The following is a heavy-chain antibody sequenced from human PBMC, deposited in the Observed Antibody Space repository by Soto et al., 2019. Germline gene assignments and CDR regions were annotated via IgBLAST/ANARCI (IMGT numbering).Heavy chain of an antibody. CDR3: ARKARIPDY. V-gene: IGHV3-11*06. CDR1: GFTFSDYY. D-gene: IGHD6-6*01. Sequence: QVQLVESGGGLVKPGGSLRLSCAASGFTFSDYYMTWIRQTPGKGLEWVSYISGTGSDTNYAVSVKGRITICRDNAKNSLYLQMNSLRAEDTAVYYCARKARIPDYWGRGTLVTVSS. CDR2: ISGTGSDT. J-gene: IGHJ4*02.